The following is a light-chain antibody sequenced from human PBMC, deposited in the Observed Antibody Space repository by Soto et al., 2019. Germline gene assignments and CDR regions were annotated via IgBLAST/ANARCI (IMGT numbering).Light chain of an antibody. CDR1: QSVSSN. CDR3: QQYNNWPYT. V-gene: IGKV3-15*01. CDR2: GAS. Sequence: EIVMTQSPATLAVSPGERAALSCRASQSVSSNFAWYQQKPGQAPRLLIYGASSRATGTPARFSGSGSWTEFTLTITSLPSEDFAVYYCQQYNNWPYTFGLGTKLEMK. J-gene: IGKJ2*01.